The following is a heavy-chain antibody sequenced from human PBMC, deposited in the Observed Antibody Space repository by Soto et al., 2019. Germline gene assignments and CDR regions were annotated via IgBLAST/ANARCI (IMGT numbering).Heavy chain of an antibody. CDR2: INPNSGGT. CDR1: GYTFTGYY. J-gene: IGHJ4*02. CDR3: ARDLADSGYDYSPYFDY. D-gene: IGHD5-12*01. V-gene: IGHV1-2*02. Sequence: ASVKVSCKASGYTFTGYYMHWVRQAPGQGLEWMGWINPNSGGTNYAQKFQGRVTMTRDTSISTAYMELSRLRSDDTAVYYRARDLADSGYDYSPYFDYWGQGTLVTVSS.